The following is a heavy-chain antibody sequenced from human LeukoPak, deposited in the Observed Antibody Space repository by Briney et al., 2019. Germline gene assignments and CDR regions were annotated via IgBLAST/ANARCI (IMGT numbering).Heavy chain of an antibody. CDR1: GFTFSSYA. Sequence: GGSLRLSCAASGFTFSSYAMHWVRQAPGKGLEWVAVISYDGSNKYYADSVKGRFTISRDNSKNTLYLQMNSLRAEDTAVYYCAKDLAEDILTGFYLDAFDIWGQGTMVTVSS. CDR3: AKDLAEDILTGFYLDAFDI. D-gene: IGHD3-9*01. J-gene: IGHJ3*02. CDR2: ISYDGSNK. V-gene: IGHV3-30*04.